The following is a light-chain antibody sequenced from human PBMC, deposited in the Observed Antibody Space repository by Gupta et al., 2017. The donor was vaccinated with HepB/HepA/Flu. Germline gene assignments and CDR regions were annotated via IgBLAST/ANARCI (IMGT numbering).Light chain of an antibody. V-gene: IGLV2-14*03. CDR3: SSYAVNRDVL. CDR1: SSDVGGYDY. Sequence: QSALTQPASVSGSPGQSITISCPGTSSDVGGYDYVSWYQQHPGEAPKLMIYDVSNRPSGVSNRFSGSKSGNTASLTISGLQAEDEADYYCSSYAVNRDVLFGGGTKLTVL. J-gene: IGLJ2*01. CDR2: DVS.